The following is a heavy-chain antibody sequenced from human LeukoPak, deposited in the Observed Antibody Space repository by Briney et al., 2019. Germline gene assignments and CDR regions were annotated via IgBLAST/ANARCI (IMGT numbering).Heavy chain of an antibody. V-gene: IGHV3-23*01. Sequence: GGSLRLSCAASGFTFSSYAMSCVRQAPGKGLEWVSAISGSGGSTYYADSVEGRFTISRDNSKNTLYLQMNSLRAEDTAVYYCAKDPPHSGWLRDYWGQGTLVTVSS. J-gene: IGHJ4*02. D-gene: IGHD6-19*01. CDR1: GFTFSSYA. CDR2: ISGSGGST. CDR3: AKDPPHSGWLRDY.